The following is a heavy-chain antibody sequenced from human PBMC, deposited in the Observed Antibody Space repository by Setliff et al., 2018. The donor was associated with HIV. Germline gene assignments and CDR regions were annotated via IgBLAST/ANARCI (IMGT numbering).Heavy chain of an antibody. CDR2: IYTSGST. V-gene: IGHV4-4*09. J-gene: IGHJ6*02. CDR1: GGSISTSNW. CDR3: ARSPSYSSSFSCYYYSMDV. D-gene: IGHD6-6*01. Sequence: SETLSLTCTVSGGSISTSNWWGWIRQTPGKGLEWIGYIYTSGSTNYNPSLKSRVAISVDTSKNQFSLKLSSVTAADTAVYYCARSPSYSSSFSCYYYSMDVWGQGTTVTVSS.